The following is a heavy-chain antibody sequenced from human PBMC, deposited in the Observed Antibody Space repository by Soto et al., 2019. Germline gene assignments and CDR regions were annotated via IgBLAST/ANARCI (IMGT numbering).Heavy chain of an antibody. CDR2: IYPGDSDT. CDR3: ARSDSSGYSHDAFDI. V-gene: IGHV5-51*01. Sequence: GESLKISCQGSGYSFTSYWIGWVRQMPGKGLEWMGIIYPGDSDTRYSPSFQGQVTISADKSISTAYPQWSSLKASDTAMYYCARSDSSGYSHDAFDIWGQGTMVTVSS. D-gene: IGHD3-22*01. J-gene: IGHJ3*02. CDR1: GYSFTSYW.